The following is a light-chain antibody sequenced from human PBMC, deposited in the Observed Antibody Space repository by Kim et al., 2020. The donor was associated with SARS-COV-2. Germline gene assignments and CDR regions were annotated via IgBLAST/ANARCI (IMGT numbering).Light chain of an antibody. CDR3: NSRDSSGPVV. CDR1: SLRSYY. V-gene: IGLV3-19*01. CDR2: GKN. Sequence: VALGQTVRITCHGDSLRSYYPSRYQQKPGQAPVLVIYGKNNRPSGIPDRFSGSSSGNTASLTITGAQAEDEADYYCNSRDSSGPVVFGGGTQLTVL. J-gene: IGLJ2*01.